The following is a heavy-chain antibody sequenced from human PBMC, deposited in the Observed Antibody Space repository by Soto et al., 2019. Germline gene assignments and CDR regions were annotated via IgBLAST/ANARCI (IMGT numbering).Heavy chain of an antibody. J-gene: IGHJ6*02. CDR2: IGRSGST. CDR3: ARDSGGNSENYYGLDV. Sequence: QVQLQESGPGLVKPSQTLSLSCNVYGVSVSSGDYYWSWIRQHAGGGLEWIGYIGRSGSTYYKPSLRGRVIMSVDTSTNQIYLRLLSVTATDTAMYYCARDSGGNSENYYGLDVWGHGTTVTVSS. D-gene: IGHD1-1*01. V-gene: IGHV4-31*03. CDR1: GVSVSSGDYY.